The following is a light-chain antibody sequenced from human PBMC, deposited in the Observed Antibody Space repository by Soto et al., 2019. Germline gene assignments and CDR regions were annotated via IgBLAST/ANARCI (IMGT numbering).Light chain of an antibody. CDR1: HDVSRN. Sequence: IQMTQSPSSLSASVRDRVTIACQSSHDVSRNLNWLQQKPGEAPKLLTYAATNLERGVPSGFSGSGSGTDFTLIISRLQPEDVATYYCQQYSSMVSFGGGTAIEIK. CDR3: QQYSSMVS. J-gene: IGKJ4*01. CDR2: AAT. V-gene: IGKV1-33*01.